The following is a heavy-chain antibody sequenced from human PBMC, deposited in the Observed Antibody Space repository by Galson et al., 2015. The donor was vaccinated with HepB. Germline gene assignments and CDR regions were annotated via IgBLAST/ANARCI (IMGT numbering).Heavy chain of an antibody. D-gene: IGHD6-13*01. CDR3: ARGGEYASSWYAGYYYVMDV. J-gene: IGHJ6*02. CDR2: IYYSGST. Sequence: LSLTCTVSGGFISSYFWSWIRQPPGEGLEWIGYIYYSGSTNYNPSLKSRVTISVDTSKNQFSLKLNSVTAADTAVYYCARGGEYASSWYAGYYYVMDVWGQGTTVTVSS. V-gene: IGHV4-59*01. CDR1: GGFISSYF.